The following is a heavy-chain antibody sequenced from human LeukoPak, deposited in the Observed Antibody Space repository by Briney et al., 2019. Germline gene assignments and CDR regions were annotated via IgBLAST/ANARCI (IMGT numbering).Heavy chain of an antibody. CDR1: GFTFSSYA. CDR2: ISGSGGST. CDR3: AWLGYCSGGSCYADSDY. V-gene: IGHV3-23*01. D-gene: IGHD2-15*01. Sequence: GGSLRLSCAASGFTFSSYAMSWVRQAPGKGLEWVSAISGSGGSTYYADSVKGRFTISRDNSKNTLYLQMNSLRAEDTAVYYCAWLGYCSGGSCYADSDYWGQETLVTVSS. J-gene: IGHJ4*02.